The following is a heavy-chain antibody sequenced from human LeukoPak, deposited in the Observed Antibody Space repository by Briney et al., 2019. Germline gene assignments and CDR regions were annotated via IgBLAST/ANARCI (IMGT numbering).Heavy chain of an antibody. J-gene: IGHJ2*01. CDR2: IYHSGST. CDR1: GGSISSGGYS. V-gene: IGHV4-30-2*01. D-gene: IGHD3-3*01. Sequence: SETLSLTCAVSGGSISSGGYSWSWIRQPPGKGPEWIGYIYHSGSTYYNPSLKSRVTISVDRSKNQFSLKLSSVTAADTAVYYCARGRYDFWSGYPYWYFDLWGRGTLVTVSS. CDR3: ARGRYDFWSGYPYWYFDL.